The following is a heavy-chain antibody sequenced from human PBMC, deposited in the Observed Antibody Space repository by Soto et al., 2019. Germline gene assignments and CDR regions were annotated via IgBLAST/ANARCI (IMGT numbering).Heavy chain of an antibody. CDR2: INSDGSST. J-gene: IGHJ4*02. D-gene: IGHD2-8*02. Sequence: GGSLRLSCAASGFTLSSYWMHWVRQAPGKGLVWVSRINSDGSSTNYADSVKGRFTISRDNAKNTLYLQVNSLRAEDPAMYYCARIKPGGYDYFEYWGLGTLATVFS. CDR3: ARIKPGGYDYFEY. CDR1: GFTLSSYW. V-gene: IGHV3-74*01.